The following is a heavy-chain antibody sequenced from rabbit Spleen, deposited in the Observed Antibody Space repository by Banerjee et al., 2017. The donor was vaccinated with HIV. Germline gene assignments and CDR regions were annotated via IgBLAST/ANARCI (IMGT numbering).Heavy chain of an antibody. J-gene: IGHJ6*01. CDR3: ARDTSSSFSSYGMDL. CDR1: GVSFSVSSY. V-gene: IGHV1S40*01. Sequence: QSLEESGGDLVKPEASLTLTCTASGVSFSVSSYMCWVRQAPGKGLEWIACIDAGSSDFTYFASWAKGRFTISKTSSTTVTLQMTSLTAADTATYFCARDTSSSFSSYGMDLWGPGTLVTVS. CDR2: IDAGSSDFT. D-gene: IGHD1-1*01.